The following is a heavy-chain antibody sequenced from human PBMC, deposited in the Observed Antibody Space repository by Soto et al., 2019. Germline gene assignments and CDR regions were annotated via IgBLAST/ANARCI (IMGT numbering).Heavy chain of an antibody. D-gene: IGHD3-16*01. V-gene: IGHV3-33*01. CDR1: GFIFSDYG. CDR2: IWDDGIKK. CDR3: VRGGKVAGAFDI. Sequence: QEQLVESGGDVVQPGRSLRLSCAASGFIFSDYGLHWVRQAPGKGLEWVAVIWDDGIKKYYADSVKGRFTISRDNSGNMVYLQMNSLRGEDTAVYYCVRGGKVAGAFDIWGQGTMVTVFS. J-gene: IGHJ3*02.